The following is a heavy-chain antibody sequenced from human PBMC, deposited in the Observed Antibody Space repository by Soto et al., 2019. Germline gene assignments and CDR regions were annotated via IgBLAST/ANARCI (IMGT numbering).Heavy chain of an antibody. CDR2: IKSKTDGGTT. CDR1: GFTFSNAW. D-gene: IGHD3-10*01. Sequence: PGGSLRLSCAASGFTFSNAWMNWVRQAPGKGLEWVGRIKSKTDGGTTDYAAPVKGRFTISRDDSKNTLYLQMNSLKTEDTAVYYCTTDPKGSTMVRGVIIQEFYYHYGMAVWGQGTTVTVSS. J-gene: IGHJ6*02. V-gene: IGHV3-15*07. CDR3: TTDPKGSTMVRGVIIQEFYYHYGMAV.